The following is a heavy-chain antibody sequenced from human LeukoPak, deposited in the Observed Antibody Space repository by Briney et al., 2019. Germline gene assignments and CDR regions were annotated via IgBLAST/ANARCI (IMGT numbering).Heavy chain of an antibody. CDR1: GYTFTGYY. D-gene: IGHD1-14*01. Sequence: GASVKVSCKASGYTFTGYYMHWVRQAPGQGLEWMGWINPNSGGTNYAQKFQGRVTMTRDTSISTVYMELSSLRSEDTAVYFCARDLNPQSIGMRAFDIWGQGTMVTASS. CDR3: ARDLNPQSIGMRAFDI. V-gene: IGHV1-2*02. CDR2: INPNSGGT. J-gene: IGHJ3*02.